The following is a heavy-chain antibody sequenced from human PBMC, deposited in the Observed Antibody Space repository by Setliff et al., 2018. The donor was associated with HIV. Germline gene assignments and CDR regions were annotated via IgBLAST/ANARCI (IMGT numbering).Heavy chain of an antibody. D-gene: IGHD2-15*01. Sequence: PGGSLRLSCAASGFIFNSYPMSWVRQAPGKGLEWVSAIRGDGGAIYHADSVKGRFTISRDNSQNTLYLQMNSLRAEDTAVYYCAKDLGSVTADEFDYWGQGTLVTVSS. CDR2: IRGDGGAI. CDR3: AKDLGSVTADEFDY. V-gene: IGHV3-23*01. CDR1: GFIFNSYP. J-gene: IGHJ4*02.